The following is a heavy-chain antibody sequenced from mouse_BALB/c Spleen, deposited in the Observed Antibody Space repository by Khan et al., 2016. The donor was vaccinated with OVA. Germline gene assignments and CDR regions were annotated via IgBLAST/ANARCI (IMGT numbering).Heavy chain of an antibody. J-gene: IGHJ4*01. CDR3: ARAYYRYDGYYAMDY. V-gene: IGHV2-6-4*01. CDR2: IWGGGGT. D-gene: IGHD2-14*01. Sequence: QVQLQQSGPGLVAPSQSLSITCTVSGFSLSRYNIHWVRQPPGKGLEWLGMIWGGGGTDYNSTLKSTLSIRKDNSQSQVLLKMNSLQTDDTAMYYCARAYYRYDGYYAMDYWGQGTSVTVSS. CDR1: GFSLSRYN.